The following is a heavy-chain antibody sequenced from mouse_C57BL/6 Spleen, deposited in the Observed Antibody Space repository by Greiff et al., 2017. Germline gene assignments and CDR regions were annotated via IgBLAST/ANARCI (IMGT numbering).Heavy chain of an antibody. D-gene: IGHD4-1*01. CDR1: GYTFTDYY. Sequence: EVQLMESGPVLVKPGASVKMSCKASGYTFTDYYMNWVKQSHGKSLEWIGVINPYNGGTSYNQKFKGKATLTVDKSSSTAYMELNSLTSEDSAVYYCARRTGLYWYFDVWGTGTTVTVSS. J-gene: IGHJ1*03. V-gene: IGHV1-19*01. CDR3: ARRTGLYWYFDV. CDR2: INPYNGGT.